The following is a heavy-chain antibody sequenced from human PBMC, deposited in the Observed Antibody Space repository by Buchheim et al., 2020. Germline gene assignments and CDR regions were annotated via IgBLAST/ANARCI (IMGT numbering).Heavy chain of an antibody. Sequence: QVQLVESGGGVVQPGRSLRLSCVASGFTFSSYGMHWVRQAPGKGLEWVAVISYDGSNKYYADSVKGRFTIYRDNSKNTTYLQMNSLRAEDTAVYYCAKDEQWLTYYYYGMDVWGQGTT. V-gene: IGHV3-30*18. J-gene: IGHJ6*02. CDR2: ISYDGSNK. CDR1: GFTFSSYG. CDR3: AKDEQWLTYYYYGMDV. D-gene: IGHD6-19*01.